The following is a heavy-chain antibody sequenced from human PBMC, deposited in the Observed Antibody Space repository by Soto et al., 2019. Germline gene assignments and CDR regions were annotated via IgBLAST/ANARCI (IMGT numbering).Heavy chain of an antibody. CDR3: ARDDGWGGRGYQHY. J-gene: IGHJ4*02. Sequence: QVQLVESGGGVVQPGRSLRLSCAASGFTFSSYALHWVRQAPGKGLEWVAVISYDGSNKYYADSVKGRFTISRDNSKNTLYLQMNSLRAEDTAVYYCARDDGWGGRGYQHYWGQGTLVTVSS. D-gene: IGHD3-22*01. CDR2: ISYDGSNK. CDR1: GFTFSSYA. V-gene: IGHV3-30-3*01.